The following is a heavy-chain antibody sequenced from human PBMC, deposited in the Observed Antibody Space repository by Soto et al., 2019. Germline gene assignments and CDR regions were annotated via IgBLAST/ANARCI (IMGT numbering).Heavy chain of an antibody. V-gene: IGHV5-10-1*01. J-gene: IGHJ6*02. CDR3: SILAMVRGVPTYGMEV. CDR1: GYIFTSYW. D-gene: IGHD3-10*01. Sequence: EVLLVQPGAEVIKPGESLRISCKGSGYIFTSYWSSWVRQMPGKGLEWMGRIDPSDSYTNHSPSFQGHVTISADKYISTAYLHWSSLTASDTAMYDCSILAMVRGVPTYGMEVGGQGTMVTVCS. CDR2: IDPSDSYT.